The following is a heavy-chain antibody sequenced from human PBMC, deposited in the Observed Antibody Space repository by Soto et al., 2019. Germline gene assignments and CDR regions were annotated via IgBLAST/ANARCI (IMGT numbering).Heavy chain of an antibody. CDR1: GGSITTSY. CDR3: ARGEDAFFYYGLDV. V-gene: IGHV4-59*01. CDR2: IYDTGISGYTPSS. J-gene: IGHJ6*01. Sequence: SETLSLTCTVSGGSITTSYWSWIRRPPGKGLEWIAYIYDTGISGYTPSSSYNPSLKSQVTMSVYTSKSQFSLKLTSVTAADTAVYYCARGEDAFFYYGLDVWGQGITVTVSS.